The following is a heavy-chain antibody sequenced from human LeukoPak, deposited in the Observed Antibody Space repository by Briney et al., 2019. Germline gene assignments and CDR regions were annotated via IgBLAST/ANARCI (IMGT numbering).Heavy chain of an antibody. J-gene: IGHJ4*02. CDR2: INHSGST. Sequence: PSETLSLTCAVYGGSFSGYYWSWIRQPPGKGLEWIGEINHSGSTNYNPSLKSRVTISVDTSKNQFSLKLNSVTAADTAVYYCARGYCSGGSCYSFFDYWGQGTLVTVSS. CDR1: GGSFSGYY. V-gene: IGHV4-34*01. D-gene: IGHD2-15*01. CDR3: ARGYCSGGSCYSFFDY.